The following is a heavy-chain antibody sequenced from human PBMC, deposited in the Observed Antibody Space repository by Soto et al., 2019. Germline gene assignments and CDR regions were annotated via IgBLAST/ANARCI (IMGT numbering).Heavy chain of an antibody. J-gene: IGHJ3*02. CDR2: INHSGST. CDR3: ARGGYRNWYGAFDI. V-gene: IGHV4-34*01. D-gene: IGHD4-4*01. Sequence: QVQLQQWGAGLLKPSETLSLTCAVYGGSFSGYYWSWIRQPPGKGLEWIGEINHSGSTNYNPSLKSRVTISVDTSKNQFSLKLSSVTAADTAVYYCARGGYRNWYGAFDIWGQGTMVTVSS. CDR1: GGSFSGYY.